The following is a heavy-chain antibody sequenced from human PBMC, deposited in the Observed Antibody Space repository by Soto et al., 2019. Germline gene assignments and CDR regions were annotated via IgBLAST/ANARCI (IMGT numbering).Heavy chain of an antibody. CDR1: GFTFSSYA. Sequence: GGSLILSCAASGFTFSSYAMHWVLQAPGKGLEWVAVISYDGSNKYYADSVKGRFTISRDNSKNTLYLQMNSLRAEDTAVYYCASDWDSSCYDWGQGTLVTVTS. CDR2: ISYDGSNK. D-gene: IGHD6-13*01. J-gene: IGHJ4*02. V-gene: IGHV3-30-3*01. CDR3: ASDWDSSCYD.